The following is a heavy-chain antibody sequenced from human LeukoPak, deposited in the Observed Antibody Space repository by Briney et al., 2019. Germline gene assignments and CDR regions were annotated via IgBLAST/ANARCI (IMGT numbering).Heavy chain of an antibody. CDR3: ARGVHATVTRFDA. Sequence: GGSLRLSCAASGFTFSNYWMRWVRQAPGKGLVWVSRINSDGSSTTYADSVKGRFTISRDNAKNTLYLQMNRLRAEDTAVYYCARGVHATVTRFDAWGQGTLVPVSS. D-gene: IGHD4-17*01. CDR2: INSDGSST. J-gene: IGHJ4*02. CDR1: GFTFSNYW. V-gene: IGHV3-74*01.